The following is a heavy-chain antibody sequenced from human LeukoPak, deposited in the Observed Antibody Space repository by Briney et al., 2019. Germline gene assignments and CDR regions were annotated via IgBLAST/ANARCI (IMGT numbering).Heavy chain of an antibody. J-gene: IGHJ5*02. CDR1: GFTFSSYG. D-gene: IGHD3-22*01. V-gene: IGHV3-30*02. CDR2: IRYDGSNK. CDR3: ANDDYCDSSGSNWFDP. Sequence: RTGGSLRLSCAASGFTFSSYGMHWVRQAPGKGLEWVAFIRYDGSNKYYADSVKGRFTISRDNSKNTLYLQMNSLRAEDTAVYYCANDDYCDSSGSNWFDPWGQGTLVTVSS.